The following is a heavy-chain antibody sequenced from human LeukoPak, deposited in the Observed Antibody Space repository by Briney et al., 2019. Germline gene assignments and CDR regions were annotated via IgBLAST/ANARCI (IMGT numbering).Heavy chain of an antibody. CDR2: FYPGDSDT. D-gene: IGHD6-13*01. V-gene: IGHV5-51*01. J-gene: IGHJ4*02. CDR3: ARLEDSSSYPRFDY. CDR1: EYKFTDNW. Sequence: GESLKISCTASEYKFTDNWIAWVRQMPGKGLEWMGLFYPGDSDTRYNPSFQGQVTMSGDKSTDTAYLQWTSVKASDSAMYYCARLEDSSSYPRFDYWGQGTLVTVSS.